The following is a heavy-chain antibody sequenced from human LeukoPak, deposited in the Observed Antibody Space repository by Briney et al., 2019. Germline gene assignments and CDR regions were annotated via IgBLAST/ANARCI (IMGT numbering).Heavy chain of an antibody. Sequence: PGRSLRLSCAASGFSFSRHGMHWVRQAPGKGLEWVTVISNDGNKKYYADSVKGRFTTSRDNSKLYLQMDSLRPEDTAVYYCAKDRSPTVTSFYYYHGMDVWGQGTTVTVSS. V-gene: IGHV3-30*18. D-gene: IGHD4-17*01. CDR3: AKDRSPTVTSFYYYHGMDV. J-gene: IGHJ6*02. CDR2: ISNDGNKK. CDR1: GFSFSRHG.